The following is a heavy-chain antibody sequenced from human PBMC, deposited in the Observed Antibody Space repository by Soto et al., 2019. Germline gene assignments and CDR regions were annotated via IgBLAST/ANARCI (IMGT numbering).Heavy chain of an antibody. D-gene: IGHD2-2*01. CDR3: ARVVPGAEAWFGP. V-gene: IGHV1-18*01. J-gene: IGHJ5*02. CDR1: GYTFSNYG. Sequence: GASVKVSCKTSGYTFSNYGITWVRQAPGQPLEWLGWISLYSDGTNYAKKFQGSVSMTTDTSTTTAYMELRSLRSDDTAVYYCARVVPGAEAWFGPWGQGTLVTVSS. CDR2: ISLYSDGT.